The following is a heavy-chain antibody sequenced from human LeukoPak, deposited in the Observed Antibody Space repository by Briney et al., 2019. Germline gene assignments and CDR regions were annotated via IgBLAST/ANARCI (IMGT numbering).Heavy chain of an antibody. V-gene: IGHV3-48*01. CDR1: GFTFSPYT. J-gene: IGHJ3*01. Sequence: GGSLRLSCAASGFTFSPYTMHWFRQPPGEGLEWVSYINTGSTTIYYADSVKGRFTIPRDNAKNSVYLHLNSLRAEDTAVYYCARDSTVCEFDVWGQGTLVTVSS. CDR3: ARDSTVCEFDV. CDR2: INTGSTTI.